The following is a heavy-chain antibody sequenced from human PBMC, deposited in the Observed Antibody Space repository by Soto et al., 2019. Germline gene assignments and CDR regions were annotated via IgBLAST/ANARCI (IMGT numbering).Heavy chain of an antibody. CDR3: ARDKGVTSLDY. Sequence: QVQLVQSEGGVVQPGRSLRLSCVMSGISFRNSGMHWVRQAPGKGLEWVAMIWSDGSSKFYADSVQGRFTLSRDNSMDTLYLQMTSLRPEDTAIYYCARDKGVTSLDYWGQGTLVTVSS. CDR1: GISFRNSG. J-gene: IGHJ4*02. V-gene: IGHV3-33*01. D-gene: IGHD2-2*01. CDR2: IWSDGSSK.